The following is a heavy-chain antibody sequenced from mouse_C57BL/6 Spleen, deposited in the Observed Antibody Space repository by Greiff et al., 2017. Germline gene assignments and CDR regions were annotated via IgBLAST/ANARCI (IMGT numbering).Heavy chain of an antibody. V-gene: IGHV1-69*01. D-gene: IGHD1-3*01. Sequence: QVQLKQPGAELVMPGASVKLSCKASGYTFTSYWMHWVKQRPGQGLEWIGEIDPSDSYTNYNQKFKGKSTLTVDKSSSTAYMQLSSLTSEDSAVYYGARGSDYYVDYWGQGTTLTVSS. CDR1: GYTFTSYW. J-gene: IGHJ2*01. CDR2: IDPSDSYT. CDR3: ARGSDYYVDY.